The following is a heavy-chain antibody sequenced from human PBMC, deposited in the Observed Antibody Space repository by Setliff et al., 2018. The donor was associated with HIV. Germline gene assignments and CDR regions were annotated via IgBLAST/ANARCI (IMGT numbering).Heavy chain of an antibody. CDR2: IDPSDSYI. CDR3: AKHLSPGSGWYSKARGMDV. Sequence: PGESLKISCKGSGYSFTSYWIGWVRQMPGKGLEWMGRIDPSDSYINYGPSFQGQVTISADKSISTAYLQWSSLKASDTAMYYCAKHLSPGSGWYSKARGMDVWGQGTTVTVS. V-gene: IGHV5-10-1*04. D-gene: IGHD6-19*01. J-gene: IGHJ6*02. CDR1: GYSFTSYW.